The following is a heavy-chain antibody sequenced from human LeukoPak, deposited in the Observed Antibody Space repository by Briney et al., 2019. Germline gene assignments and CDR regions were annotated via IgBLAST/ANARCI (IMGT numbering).Heavy chain of an antibody. J-gene: IGHJ4*02. CDR3: AKDANPAFDY. CDR2: IYYSGST. Sequence: AETLSLTCTVSCVSISSSSYYWVWLRQPPGKGLEWIGSIYYSGSTYYNPSLKSRVTISVDTSKNQFSLKLSSVTAADTAVYYCAKDANPAFDYWGQGTLVTVSS. CDR1: CVSISSSSYY. D-gene: IGHD2-15*01. V-gene: IGHV4-39*07.